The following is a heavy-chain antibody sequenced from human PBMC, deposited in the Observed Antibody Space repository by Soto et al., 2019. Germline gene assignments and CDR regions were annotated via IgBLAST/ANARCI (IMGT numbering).Heavy chain of an antibody. CDR1: GFMFSRFG. Sequence: QVQLVESGGGLVQPGTSLRLSCAASGFMFSRFGMHWVRQAPGKGLEWVAVIVNHGGSKDYADSVRGRFTISSDNSRNSLFVERWRLRVEDTAISCGARDYEYDDNGLDYGGQGTLVPVSS. V-gene: IGHV3-33*01. CDR3: ARDYEYDDNGLDY. J-gene: IGHJ4*02. D-gene: IGHD3-16*01. CDR2: IVNHGGSK.